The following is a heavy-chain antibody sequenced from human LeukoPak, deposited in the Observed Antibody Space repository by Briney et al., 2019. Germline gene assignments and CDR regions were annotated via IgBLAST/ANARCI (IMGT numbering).Heavy chain of an antibody. CDR2: ISSDGSNK. CDR1: GFTFSSYA. J-gene: IGHJ6*03. CDR3: AKSRRENYYYYMDV. Sequence: QPGRSLRLSCAASGFTFSSYAMHWVRQAPGKGLEWVAVISSDGSNKYYADSVKGRFTISRDNSKNTLYLQMNSLRAEDTAVYYCAKSRRENYYYYMDVWGKGTTVTVSS. D-gene: IGHD2-2*01. V-gene: IGHV3-30*04.